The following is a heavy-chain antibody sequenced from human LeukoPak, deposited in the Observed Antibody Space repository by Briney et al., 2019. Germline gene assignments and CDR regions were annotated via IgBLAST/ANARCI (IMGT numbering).Heavy chain of an antibody. Sequence: ASVKVSCKASGYTFTGYYMHWVRQAPGQGLEWMGWINPNSGGTNYAQKFQGRVTITRDTSISTAYMELSRLRSDDTAVYYCARVVDGYIPYDYWGQGTLVTVSS. CDR1: GYTFTGYY. J-gene: IGHJ4*02. CDR2: INPNSGGT. V-gene: IGHV1-2*02. CDR3: ARVVDGYIPYDY. D-gene: IGHD5-24*01.